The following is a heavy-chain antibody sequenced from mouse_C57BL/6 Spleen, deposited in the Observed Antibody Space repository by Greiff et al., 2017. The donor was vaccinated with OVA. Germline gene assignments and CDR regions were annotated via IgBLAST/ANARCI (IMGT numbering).Heavy chain of an antibody. Sequence: QVQLQQSGAELVRPGASVTLSCKASGYTFTDYEMHWVKQTPVHGLEWIGAIDPETGGTAYNQKFKGKAILTADKSSSTAYMELRSLTSEDSAVYYCTRRSNYVGFAYWGQGTLVTVSA. CDR2: IDPETGGT. D-gene: IGHD2-5*01. V-gene: IGHV1-15*01. J-gene: IGHJ3*01. CDR3: TRRSNYVGFAY. CDR1: GYTFTDYE.